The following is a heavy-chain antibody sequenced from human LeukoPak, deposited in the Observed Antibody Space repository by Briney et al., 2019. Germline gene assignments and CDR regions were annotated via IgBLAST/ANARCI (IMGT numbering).Heavy chain of an antibody. CDR2: LYYNGRT. V-gene: IGHV4-59*01. Sequence: SETLSLTCAVYGGSFSTYYWSWIRQPPEKGLEWIGYLYYNGRTNYNPSLKSRVTLSLDTSKNQFSLKLSSVTAADTAVYYCARGTSRGWLQIEGYDYWGQGTLVTVSS. D-gene: IGHD5-24*01. CDR3: ARGTSRGWLQIEGYDY. CDR1: GGSFSTYY. J-gene: IGHJ4*02.